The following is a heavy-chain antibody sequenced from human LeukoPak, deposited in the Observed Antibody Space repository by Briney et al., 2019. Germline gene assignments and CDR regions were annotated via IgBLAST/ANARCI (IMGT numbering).Heavy chain of an antibody. D-gene: IGHD3-10*01. J-gene: IGHJ4*02. CDR2: INPNSGGT. CDR3: ARYGSGSYYNGWVY. CDR1: GYTFTGYY. V-gene: IGHV1-2*02. Sequence: GASVKVSCKASGYTFTGYYMHWVRQAPGQGLEWMGWINPNSGGTNYAQKFQGRVTMTRDTSISTAYMELSRLRSDDTAVYYCARYGSGSYYNGWVYWGQGTLVTVSS.